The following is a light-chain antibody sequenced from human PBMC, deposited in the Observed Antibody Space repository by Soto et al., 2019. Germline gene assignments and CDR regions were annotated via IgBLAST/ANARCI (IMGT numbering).Light chain of an antibody. J-gene: IGKJ4*01. V-gene: IGKV3-11*01. CDR3: QQRSNWPPLT. CDR1: QSVSSY. Sequence: EIVLTQSPATLSFSQVERSTLSFSASQSVSSYLAWYQQKPGQAPRLLIYDASNRATGIPARFSGSGSGTDFTLTISSLEPEDFAVYYCQQRSNWPPLTFGGGTKVDIK. CDR2: DAS.